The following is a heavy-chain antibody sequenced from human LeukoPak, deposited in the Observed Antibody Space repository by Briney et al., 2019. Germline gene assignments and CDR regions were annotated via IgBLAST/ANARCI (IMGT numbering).Heavy chain of an antibody. V-gene: IGHV4-39*07. D-gene: IGHD2-15*01. Sequence: SETLSLTCTVSGGSISSSNYYWGWVRQPPGKGLEWIGSIYYSGGTYYNPSLKSRVTISVDTSKNQFSLKLSSVTAADTAVYYCARDNCSGGSCYARFDYWGQGTLVTVSS. J-gene: IGHJ4*02. CDR1: GGSISSSNYY. CDR3: ARDNCSGGSCYARFDY. CDR2: IYYSGGT.